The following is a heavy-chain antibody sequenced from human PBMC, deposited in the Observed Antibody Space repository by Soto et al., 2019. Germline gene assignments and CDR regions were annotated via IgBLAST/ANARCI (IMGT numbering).Heavy chain of an antibody. V-gene: IGHV3-21*01. CDR1: GFTFSSYS. D-gene: IGHD1-26*01. Sequence: GGSLRLSCAASGFTFSSYSMNWVRQAPGKGLEWVSSISSSSSYIYYADSVKGRFTISRDNSKNSLYLQMNSLRAEDTAVYYCAEALIVEGTTVYYGMDVWGQGTTVTVSS. CDR3: AEALIVEGTTVYYGMDV. J-gene: IGHJ6*02. CDR2: ISSSSSYI.